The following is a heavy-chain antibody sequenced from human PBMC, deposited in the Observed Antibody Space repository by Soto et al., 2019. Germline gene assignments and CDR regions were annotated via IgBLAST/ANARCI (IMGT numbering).Heavy chain of an antibody. D-gene: IGHD3-9*01. J-gene: IGHJ6*03. CDR3: VRDLGRYFRSGYRDL. CDR1: GFAFNTYS. Sequence: EVQLVESGGGLVKPGGSLRLSCTASGFAFNTYSMNWVRQAPGKGLEWVSSINEDSTYIYYADSLRGRITISRDNAKDSLFLQMNSLRPDDTAVYYCVRDLGRYFRSGYRDLCGDGATVTVSS. CDR2: INEDSTYI. V-gene: IGHV3-21*02.